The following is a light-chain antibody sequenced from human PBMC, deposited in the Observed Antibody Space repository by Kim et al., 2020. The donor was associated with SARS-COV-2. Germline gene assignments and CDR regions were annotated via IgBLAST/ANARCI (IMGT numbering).Light chain of an antibody. V-gene: IGLV1-40*01. CDR1: SSNIGTGYD. CDR2: GNN. CDR3: QSYDTSLRGVI. J-gene: IGLJ2*01. Sequence: QSALTQPPSVSGAPGQRVTISCAGSSSNIGTGYDVHWYKNLPGTAPKLLIYGNNNRPSGVPDRFSGSKSGTSASLAITGLQVDDEADYYCQSYDTSLRGVIFGGGTTLTVL.